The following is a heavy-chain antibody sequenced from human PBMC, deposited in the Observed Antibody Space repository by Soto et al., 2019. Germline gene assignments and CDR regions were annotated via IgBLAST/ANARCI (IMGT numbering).Heavy chain of an antibody. J-gene: IGHJ6*02. CDR2: IIPIFGTA. D-gene: IGHD2-2*01. CDR1: GGTFSSYA. Sequence: SVEVSCRASGGTFSSYAISWVRQAPGQGLEWMGGIIPIFGTANYAQKFQGRVTITADESTSTAYMELSSLRSEDTAVYYCASWDIVVVPAAEGYYYYYGMDVWGQGTTVTVSS. CDR3: ASWDIVVVPAAEGYYYYYGMDV. V-gene: IGHV1-69*13.